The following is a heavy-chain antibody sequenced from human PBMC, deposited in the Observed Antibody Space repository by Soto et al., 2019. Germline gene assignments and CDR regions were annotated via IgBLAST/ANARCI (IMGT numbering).Heavy chain of an antibody. CDR3: AKWSTSSYLDL. CDR1: GFTFSNYG. Sequence: GGSLRLSCAASGFTFSNYGMHWVRQAPGKGLEWVAVISYDGSTKYYADSVKGRFTISRDNSKNTLYLPMNSLRAEDTAVYYCAKWSTSSYLDLWGRGTLVTVSS. V-gene: IGHV3-30*18. CDR2: ISYDGSTK. D-gene: IGHD2-2*01. J-gene: IGHJ2*01.